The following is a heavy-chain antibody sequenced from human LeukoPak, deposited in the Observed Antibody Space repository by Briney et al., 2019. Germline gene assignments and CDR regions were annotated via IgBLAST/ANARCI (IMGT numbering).Heavy chain of an antibody. CDR1: GGSISSYY. CDR2: IYYSGST. J-gene: IGHJ4*02. V-gene: IGHV4-59*05. Sequence: SETLSLTCTVSGGSISSYYWSWIRQPAGKGLEWIGRIYYSGSTYYNPSLKSRVTISVDTSKNQFSLKLSSVTAADTAVYYCARPRNDYYDSSGYIDYWGQGTLVTVSS. CDR3: ARPRNDYYDSSGYIDY. D-gene: IGHD3-22*01.